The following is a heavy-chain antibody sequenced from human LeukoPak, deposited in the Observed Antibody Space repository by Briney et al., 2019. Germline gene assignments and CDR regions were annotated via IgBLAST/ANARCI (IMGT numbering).Heavy chain of an antibody. CDR3: ARRHCSGDSCYSGAFDI. CDR1: GSSFTSYW. D-gene: IGHD2-15*01. CDR2: IYPGDSDT. Sequence: GESLKISCKGSGSSFTSYWIGWARQLPGKGLEWMGIIYPGDSDTIYSPSFQGQVTISADKSISTAYLQWSSLQASDTAMYYCARRHCSGDSCYSGAFDIWGQGAMVTVSS. J-gene: IGHJ3*02. V-gene: IGHV5-51*01.